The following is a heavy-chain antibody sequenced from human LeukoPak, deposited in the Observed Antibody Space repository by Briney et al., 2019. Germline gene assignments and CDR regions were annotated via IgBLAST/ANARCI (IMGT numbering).Heavy chain of an antibody. CDR1: GFTFSSYA. V-gene: IGHV3-23*01. J-gene: IGHJ6*03. CDR3: ARELGMATITGSYYYMDV. D-gene: IGHD5-24*01. CDR2: ISGSGGST. Sequence: GGSLRLSCAASGFTFSSYAMSWVRQAPGKGLEWVSAISGSGGSTYYADSVKGRFTISRDNSKNTLYLQMNSLRAEDTAVYYCARELGMATITGSYYYMDVWGKGTTVTVSS.